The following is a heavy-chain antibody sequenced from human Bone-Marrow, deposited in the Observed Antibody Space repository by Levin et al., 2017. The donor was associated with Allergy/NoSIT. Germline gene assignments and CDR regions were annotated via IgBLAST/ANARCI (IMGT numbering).Heavy chain of an antibody. CDR1: GFTFSTYW. V-gene: IGHV3-74*01. CDR3: ARDRFYSDSGSNFSWFDP. CDR2: IQSNGKT. D-gene: IGHD3-10*01. J-gene: IGHJ5*02. Sequence: GGSLRLSCAASGFTFSTYWMHWVRKAPGKGLVWVSRIQSNGKTNYADSVKGRFTISRDNAKNTLYLQMNSLTVEDTAVYYCARDRFYSDSGSNFSWFDPWGQGTLVTVSS.